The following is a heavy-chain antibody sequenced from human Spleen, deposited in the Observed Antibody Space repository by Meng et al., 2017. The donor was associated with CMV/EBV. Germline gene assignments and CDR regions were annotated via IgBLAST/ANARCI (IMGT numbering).Heavy chain of an antibody. J-gene: IGHJ6*02. CDR1: GFTFSSYC. CDR2: IKQDGSEK. V-gene: IGHV3-7*01. D-gene: IGHD6-19*01. Sequence: GESLKISCAASGFTFSSYCMTWVRQAPGRGLEWVANIKQDGSEKYYVDSVKGRFTISRDNSKNMLYLQMNSLRVEDTAVYYCAKDAVSSGWSGGMDVWGQGTTVTVSS. CDR3: AKDAVSSGWSGGMDV.